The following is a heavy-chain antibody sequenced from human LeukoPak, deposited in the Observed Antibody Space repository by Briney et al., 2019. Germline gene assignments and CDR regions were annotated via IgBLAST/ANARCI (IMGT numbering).Heavy chain of an antibody. V-gene: IGHV3-30-3*01. CDR2: ISYDGSNK. D-gene: IGHD6-19*01. Sequence: TGGSLRLSCAASGFTFSSYAMHWVRQAPGKGLEWVAVISYDGSNKYYADSVKGRFTISRDNSKNTLYLQMNSLKTEDTAVYYCTTDSGWADYWGQGTLVTVSS. CDR3: TTDSGWADY. J-gene: IGHJ4*02. CDR1: GFTFSSYA.